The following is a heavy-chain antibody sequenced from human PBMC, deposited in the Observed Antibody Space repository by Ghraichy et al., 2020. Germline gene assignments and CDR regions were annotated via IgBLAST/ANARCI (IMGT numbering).Heavy chain of an antibody. CDR1: GESFSDYR. Sequence: SETLSLTCAVYGESFSDYRWSWLRQPPGKGLEWIGEISHRGRTNYNPALKSRVTISVDTSKKQFSLDLTFVTAADTAVYYCARNPRWDDGESGFYIWGQGTLVTVSS. D-gene: IGHD3-22*01. J-gene: IGHJ4*02. V-gene: IGHV4-34*01. CDR3: ARNPRWDDGESGFYI. CDR2: ISHRGRT.